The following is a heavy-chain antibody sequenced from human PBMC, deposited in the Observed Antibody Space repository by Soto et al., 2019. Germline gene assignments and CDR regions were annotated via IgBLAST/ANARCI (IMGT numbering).Heavy chain of an antibody. V-gene: IGHV3-33*01. CDR1: GFTFSNYG. Sequence: QVQLVESGGGVVQPGRSLRLSCAASGFTFSNYGMHWVRQAPGKGLEWVAVILNDGSNRYHADCVKDRFTISRDNSKNPMYLQLNSLRAEDTGVYYCARDDEYSGNGMDVWGQGTTVTVS. D-gene: IGHD3-10*01. CDR2: ILNDGSNR. CDR3: ARDDEYSGNGMDV. J-gene: IGHJ6*02.